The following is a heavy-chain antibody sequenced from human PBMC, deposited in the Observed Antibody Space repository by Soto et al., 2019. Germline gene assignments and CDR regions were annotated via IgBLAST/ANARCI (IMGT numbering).Heavy chain of an antibody. CDR1: GGSIRSGDYY. V-gene: IGHV4-30-4*01. CDR2: IYYSGTT. J-gene: IGHJ6*02. D-gene: IGHD5-18*01. CDR3: ARLVEYSYVFAGQYYNYGRTV. Sequence: PSETLSLTCTVSGGSIRSGDYYWSWIRQPPGKGLEWIGYIYYSGTTSYNPSLKSRVTISVDTSKNQFSLRRSLGPAADPAVYYCARLVEYSYVFAGQYYNYGRTVGGQGTRVTVSS.